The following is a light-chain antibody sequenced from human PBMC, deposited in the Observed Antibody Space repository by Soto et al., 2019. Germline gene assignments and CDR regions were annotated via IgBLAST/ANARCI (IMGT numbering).Light chain of an antibody. CDR3: QKRSKWPLN. CDR1: QSVTDF. V-gene: IGKV3-11*01. CDR2: DAS. J-gene: IGKJ4*01. Sequence: DIVLTRSPVTLSLSPGEIATLSCRAIQSVTDFLAWYQQKPGQAPRLLIYDASNRATGIPARFSGSGSGTDFTLTISSLEPEDFAVYYCQKRSKWPLNFGGGTKVDIK.